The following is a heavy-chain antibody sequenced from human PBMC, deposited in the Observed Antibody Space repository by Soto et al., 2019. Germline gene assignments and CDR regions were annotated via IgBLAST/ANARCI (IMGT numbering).Heavy chain of an antibody. J-gene: IGHJ6*04. D-gene: IGHD2-2*01. V-gene: IGHV2-5*02. CDR3: TEKGQYHDSSACGRDCYMDV. Sequence: QITLKESGPTLVKPTQTLTLTCTFSGFSFTTYGVGVGWIRQAPGKAPEWLALIYWDDQKTFRSSLESSLTITKDTSKHQVVLTITNMDPVDTATYYSTEKGQYHDSSACGRDCYMDVWGKGTTVTVSS. CDR1: GFSFTTYGVG. CDR2: IYWDDQK.